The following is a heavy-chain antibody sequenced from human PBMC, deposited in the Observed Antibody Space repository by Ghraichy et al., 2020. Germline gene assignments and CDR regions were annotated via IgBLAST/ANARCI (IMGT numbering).Heavy chain of an antibody. V-gene: IGHV4-34*01. Sequence: SETLSLTCAVYGGSFSGYYWSWIRQPPGTGMELIGEINHNGSTNYNPSLKSRVTISVDTSKNQFSLTLSSVTAADTAVYYCARGLKDIVVVPADAGWRWFDPGGQGSLASLSS. CDR2: INHNGST. CDR1: GGSFSGYY. J-gene: IGHJ5*02. CDR3: ARGLKDIVVVPADAGWRWFDP. D-gene: IGHD2-2*01.